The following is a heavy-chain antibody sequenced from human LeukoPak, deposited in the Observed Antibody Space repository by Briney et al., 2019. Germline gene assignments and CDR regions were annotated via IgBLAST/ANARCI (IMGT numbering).Heavy chain of an antibody. J-gene: IGHJ4*02. V-gene: IGHV4-59*01. CDR2: IYYSGST. D-gene: IGHD6-13*01. CDR3: ARGGPAGKDYFDY. Sequence: PSETLSLTCTVSGGSISSYYWTWIRQPPGKGLEWIGYIYYSGSTNYNPSLKSRVAISVDTSKNQFSLKLSSVTAADTAVHYCARGGPAGKDYFDYWGQGTLVTVSS. CDR1: GGSISSYY.